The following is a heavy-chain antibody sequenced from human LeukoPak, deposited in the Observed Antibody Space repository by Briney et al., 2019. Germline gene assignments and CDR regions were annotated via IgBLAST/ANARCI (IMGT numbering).Heavy chain of an antibody. V-gene: IGHV3-33*01. CDR3: TRRRGNQQPIDY. Sequence: GSLRLSCAASGFTFSSYGMHWVRQAPGKGLVWVAVILYDGSNKYYAVDLKGRFPISRDDSQTTLYLQMNSLRAEDTAVYYCTRRRGNQQPIDYWGQGTLVTVSS. CDR2: ILYDGSNK. D-gene: IGHD2-2*01. CDR1: GFTFSSYG. J-gene: IGHJ4*02.